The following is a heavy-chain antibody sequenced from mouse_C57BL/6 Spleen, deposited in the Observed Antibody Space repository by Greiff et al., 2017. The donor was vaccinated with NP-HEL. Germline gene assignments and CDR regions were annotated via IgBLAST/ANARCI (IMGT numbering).Heavy chain of an antibody. J-gene: IGHJ4*01. D-gene: IGHD2-3*01. CDR3: ARSDGYYAMDY. V-gene: IGHV1-81*01. CDR1: GYTFTSYG. CDR2: IYPRSGNT. Sequence: QVQLQQSGAELARPGASVKLSCKASGYTFTSYGISWVKQRPGQGLEWIGEIYPRSGNTYYNEKFKGKATLTADKSSSTAYMELRSLTSEDSAVYFCARSDGYYAMDYWGQGTSVTVSS.